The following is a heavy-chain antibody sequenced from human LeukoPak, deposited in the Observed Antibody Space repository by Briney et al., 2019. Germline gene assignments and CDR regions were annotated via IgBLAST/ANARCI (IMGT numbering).Heavy chain of an antibody. J-gene: IGHJ6*02. V-gene: IGHV4-39*07. CDR2: IYYSGST. D-gene: IGHD5-12*01. CDR1: GGSISSSSYY. CDR3: ARVRGYSGYDQKGYYYYYGMDV. Sequence: PSETLSLTCTVSGGSISSSSYYWGWIRQPPGKGLEWIGSIYYSGSTYYNPSLKSRVTISVDTSKNQFSLKLSSVPAADTDVYYCARVRGYSGYDQKGYYYYYGMDVWGQGTTVTVSS.